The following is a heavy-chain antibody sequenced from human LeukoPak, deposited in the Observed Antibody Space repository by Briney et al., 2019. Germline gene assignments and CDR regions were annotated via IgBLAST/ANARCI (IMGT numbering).Heavy chain of an antibody. J-gene: IGHJ3*02. D-gene: IGHD6-13*01. CDR2: IYYSGST. Sequence: LTXXVXXGSISXGXYYXSWIXQXXXXXXXWIGYIYYSGSTYYNPSLKSRVTISVDTSKNQFSLKLSSVTAADTAVYYCARDREAATGKAFDIWGQGTMVTVSS. V-gene: IGHV4-31*03. CDR3: ARDREAATGKAFDI. CDR1: XGSISXGXYY.